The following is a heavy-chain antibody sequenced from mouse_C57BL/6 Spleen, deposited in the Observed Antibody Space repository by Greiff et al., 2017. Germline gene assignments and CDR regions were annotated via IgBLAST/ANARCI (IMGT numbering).Heavy chain of an antibody. V-gene: IGHV2-2*01. CDR2: IWSGGST. J-gene: IGHJ4*01. CDR3: ARRDTTVVEDYAMDY. CDR1: GFSLTSSG. Sequence: QVQLKESGPGLVQPSQSLSITCTVSGFSLTSSGVHWVRQSPGKGLEWLGVIWSGGSTDYNAAFISRLSISKDNSKSQVFFKMNSLQADDTAIYYCARRDTTVVEDYAMDYWGQGTSVTVSS. D-gene: IGHD1-1*01.